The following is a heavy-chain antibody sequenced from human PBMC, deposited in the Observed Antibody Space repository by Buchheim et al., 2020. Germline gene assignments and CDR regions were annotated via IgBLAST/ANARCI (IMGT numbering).Heavy chain of an antibody. Sequence: EVQLVESGGGLVKPGGSLRLSCAASGFAFNTYTVNWVRQAPGKGLEWVSSISSSSTYIYYADSVKGRFTISRDDAKNSLDLQMSSLSVEDTAVYYCARDLLGHCSTTSCSGPDYWGQGTL. D-gene: IGHD2-2*01. CDR2: ISSSSTYI. J-gene: IGHJ4*02. CDR1: GFAFNTYT. V-gene: IGHV3-21*01. CDR3: ARDLLGHCSTTSCSGPDY.